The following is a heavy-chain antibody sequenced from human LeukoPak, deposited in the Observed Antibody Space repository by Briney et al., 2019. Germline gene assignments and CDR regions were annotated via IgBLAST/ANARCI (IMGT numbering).Heavy chain of an antibody. D-gene: IGHD2-21*02. CDR2: IWYDGSNK. CDR3: ARGMGDSHDY. CDR1: GFTFSSYG. Sequence: PGRSLRLSCAASGFTFSSYGMHWVRQAPGKGLEWVAVIWYDGSNKYYADSVKGRFTISRDNSKNTLYLQMNSLRVEDTAVYYCARGMGDSHDYWGQGTLVTVSS. V-gene: IGHV3-33*01. J-gene: IGHJ4*02.